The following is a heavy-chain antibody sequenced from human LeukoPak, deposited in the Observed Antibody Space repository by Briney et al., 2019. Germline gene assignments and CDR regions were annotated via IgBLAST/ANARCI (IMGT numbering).Heavy chain of an antibody. J-gene: IGHJ6*03. V-gene: IGHV1-2*06. D-gene: IGHD3-10*01. Sequence: ASVKVSCKTSGYTFTGYYMHWVRQAPGQGLEWMGRINPNSGGTNYAQKFQGRVTMTRDTSNNTAYMELSRLTSDDTAVYYCARDGANKVRGVHYYYMDVWGKGTTVTVSS. CDR2: INPNSGGT. CDR1: GYTFTGYY. CDR3: ARDGANKVRGVHYYYMDV.